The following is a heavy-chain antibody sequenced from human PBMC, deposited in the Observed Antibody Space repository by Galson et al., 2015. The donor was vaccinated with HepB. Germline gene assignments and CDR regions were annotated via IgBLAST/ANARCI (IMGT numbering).Heavy chain of an antibody. CDR1: GFTFSSYA. CDR3: ATTKFGNGSYWTFEIWGQGTDSITTARNERFGQRSNQGAECTAVYYCATTKCGNGAYWTFEI. V-gene: IGHV3-48*03. CDR2: ISTNGATI. Sequence: SLRLSCAASGFTFSSYAMSWVRQTPGKGLQWVSYISTNGATIYYADSVKGRVTVARDNARNTLYLQMTSLRAEDTAVYYCATTKFGNGSYWTFEIWGQGTDSITTARNERFGQRSNQGAECTAVYYCATTKCGNGAYWTFEIWGQGTLVTVSS. J-gene: IGHJ3*02. D-gene: IGHD3-22*01.